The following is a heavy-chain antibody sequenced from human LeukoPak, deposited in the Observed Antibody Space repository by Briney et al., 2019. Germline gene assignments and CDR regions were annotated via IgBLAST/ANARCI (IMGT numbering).Heavy chain of an antibody. CDR1: GFTFSNHF. J-gene: IGHJ4*02. CDR3: VKDLTGTWSFDY. CDR2: IGPNGAST. Sequence: GGSRRLSCSTSGFTFSNHFMHWVRQAPGKGLEYVSSIGPNGASTLYADSVKGRFTISRDNSKNALYLQLTSLRLEDTALYYCVKDLTGTWSFDYWGQGTLVTVSS. D-gene: IGHD3-9*01. V-gene: IGHV3-64D*06.